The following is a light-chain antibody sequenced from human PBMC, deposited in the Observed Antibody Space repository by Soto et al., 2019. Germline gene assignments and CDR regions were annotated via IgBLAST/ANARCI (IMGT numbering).Light chain of an antibody. Sequence: EIVLTQSPATLSLSPGERATLSCRASRSIASYLAWYQQTPGRAPRLLIYDVSNRAAGVPARFSGSGSGTDFTLTISSLEPEDFAVYFCQRFWTFVQGTKVEIK. CDR3: QRFWT. J-gene: IGKJ1*01. CDR2: DVS. V-gene: IGKV3-11*01. CDR1: RSIASY.